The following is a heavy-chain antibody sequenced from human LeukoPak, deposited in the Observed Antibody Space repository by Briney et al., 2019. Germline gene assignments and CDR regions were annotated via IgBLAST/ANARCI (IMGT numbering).Heavy chain of an antibody. J-gene: IGHJ4*02. CDR1: GFTFSSYN. D-gene: IGHD1-26*01. V-gene: IGHV3-21*06. Sequence: PGGSLRLSCAASGFTFSSYNMNWVRQAPGKGLEWVSSITSSSSYIYYADSVKGRFTISRDNAKNSLYLQINSPRVEDTAVYYCASLAGGYFFDHWGQGTLVTVSS. CDR2: ITSSSSYI. CDR3: ASLAGGYFFDH.